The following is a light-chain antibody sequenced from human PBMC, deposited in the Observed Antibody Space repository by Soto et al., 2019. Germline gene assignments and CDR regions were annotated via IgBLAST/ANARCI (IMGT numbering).Light chain of an antibody. CDR3: SSYTSSSTLDV. Sequence: QSALTQPASVSGSPGQSITISCTGTSSDVGGYNYVSWYQQQPGKAHKLMIYDVSIRPSGVSNRFSGSKSGNTASLTISGLQAEDEADYYCSSYTSSSTLDVFGTGTKVTVL. CDR2: DVS. J-gene: IGLJ1*01. V-gene: IGLV2-14*01. CDR1: SSDVGGYNY.